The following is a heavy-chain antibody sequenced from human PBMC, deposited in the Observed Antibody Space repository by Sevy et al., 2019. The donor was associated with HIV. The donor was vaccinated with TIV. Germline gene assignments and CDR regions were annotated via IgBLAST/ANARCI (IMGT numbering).Heavy chain of an antibody. CDR2: ISGSSNHI. CDR1: GFVFSNFA. V-gene: IGHV3-21*01. D-gene: IGHD1-26*01. CDR3: ARDGKGWDLLNS. J-gene: IGHJ5*02. Sequence: GGSLRLSCAASGFVFSNFAMNWVRQAPGKGLEWVSFISGSSNHIYYADSVRGRFTISRDNAKNSLYLQVNSRRAEDTAVYFCARDGKGWDLLNSWGQGTLVTVSS.